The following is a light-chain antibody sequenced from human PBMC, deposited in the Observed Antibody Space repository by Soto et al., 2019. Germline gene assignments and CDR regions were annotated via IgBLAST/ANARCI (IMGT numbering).Light chain of an antibody. Sequence: QSVLTQSPSVSGAPGQSVSISCTGTSSNIGAGFDVHWYQQVPATAPKLLIYGNNNRPSGVPDRFSGSKSGTSASLAITGLQAEDEADYYCQSYDTNLSGGAVFVTGTKLTVL. CDR1: SSNIGAGFD. CDR3: QSYDTNLSGGAV. CDR2: GNN. J-gene: IGLJ1*01. V-gene: IGLV1-40*01.